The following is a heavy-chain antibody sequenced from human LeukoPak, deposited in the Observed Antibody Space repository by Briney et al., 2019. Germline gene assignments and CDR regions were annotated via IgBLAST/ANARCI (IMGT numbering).Heavy chain of an antibody. J-gene: IGHJ3*02. CDR1: GGSLSSSSYY. CDR2: IYYSGST. Sequence: SETLSLTCTVSGGSLSSSSYYWGWIRQPPGKGLEWIVSIYYSGSTYYNPSLKSRVTISLDTSKNQFSLKLSSVTAADTAVYYCARVADYYDSSGAFDAFDIWGQGTMVTVSS. CDR3: ARVADYYDSSGAFDAFDI. D-gene: IGHD3-22*01. V-gene: IGHV4-39*07.